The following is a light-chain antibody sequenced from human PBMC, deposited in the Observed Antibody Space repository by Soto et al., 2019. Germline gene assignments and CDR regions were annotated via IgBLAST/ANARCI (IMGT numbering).Light chain of an antibody. CDR1: QSVSSGY. J-gene: IGKJ3*01. CDR3: QLCGIAPFT. V-gene: IGKV3-20*01. CDR2: GAS. Sequence: EIVLTQSPGPLSLSPGERATLSCRASQSVSSGYLACYQQKPGRVPRLLIYGASNRAPGIPDRFTGSGSGTDFTLTIARVEPEDFAVYYCQLCGIAPFTFGPGTKVDIK.